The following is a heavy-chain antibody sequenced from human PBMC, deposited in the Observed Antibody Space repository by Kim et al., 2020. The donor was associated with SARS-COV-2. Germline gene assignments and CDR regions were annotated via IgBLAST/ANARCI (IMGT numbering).Heavy chain of an antibody. CDR2: IYYSGST. D-gene: IGHD3-9*01. CDR3: ARLPRTYDILTGYYLYYYYGMDV. V-gene: IGHV4-39*01. Sequence: SETLSLTCTVSGGSISSSSYYWGWIRQPPGKGLEWIGSIYYSGSTYYNPSLKSRVTISVDTSKNQFSLKLSSVTAADTAVYYCARLPRTYDILTGYYLYYYYGMDVWGQGTTVTVSS. CDR1: GGSISSSSYY. J-gene: IGHJ6*02.